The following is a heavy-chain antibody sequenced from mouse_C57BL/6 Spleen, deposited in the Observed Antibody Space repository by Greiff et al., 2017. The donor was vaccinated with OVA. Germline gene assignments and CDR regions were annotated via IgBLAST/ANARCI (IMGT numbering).Heavy chain of an antibody. CDR2: IDPSDSYT. Sequence: QVQLQQPGAELVMPGASVKLSCKASGYTFTSYWMHWVKQRPGQGLEWIGEIDPSDSYTNYNQKFTGKSTLTVDKSSSTAYMQLSSLTSEDSAVYYCARFDYDGAFAYWGQGTLVTVSA. V-gene: IGHV1-69*01. CDR1: GYTFTSYW. D-gene: IGHD2-4*01. CDR3: ARFDYDGAFAY. J-gene: IGHJ3*01.